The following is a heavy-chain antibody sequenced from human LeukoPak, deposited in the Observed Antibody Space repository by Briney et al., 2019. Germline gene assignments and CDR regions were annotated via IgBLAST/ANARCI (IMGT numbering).Heavy chain of an antibody. CDR2: ITSSSSYI. J-gene: IGHJ4*02. D-gene: IGHD6-13*01. CDR1: GFTFSTYA. Sequence: GGSLRLSCAASGFTFSTYAMSWVRQAPGKGLEWVSSITSSSSYIYYADSLKGRFIISRDNAKNSLYLQMNSLRVEDTAVYYCERASAGTLDLLDYWGQGTLVTVSS. V-gene: IGHV3-21*01. CDR3: ERASAGTLDLLDY.